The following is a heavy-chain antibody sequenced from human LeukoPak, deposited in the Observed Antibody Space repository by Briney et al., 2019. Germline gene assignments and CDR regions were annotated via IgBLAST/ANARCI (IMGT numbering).Heavy chain of an antibody. Sequence: SETLSHTCSVSGGSISSSRSYWGWIRQTPGKGLEWVGSIYYNGDTYYNPSFKSRVSMSVDTAKNQISLILTSVTAADTAVYYCSREGYSCPNWFDTWGQGTLVTVSS. CDR2: IYYNGDT. V-gene: IGHV4-39*07. J-gene: IGHJ5*02. CDR3: SREGYSCPNWFDT. CDR1: GGSISSSRSY. D-gene: IGHD4-11*01.